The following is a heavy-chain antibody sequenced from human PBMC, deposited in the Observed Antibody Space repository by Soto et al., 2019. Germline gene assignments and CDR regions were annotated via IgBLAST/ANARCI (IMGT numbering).Heavy chain of an antibody. CDR1: GVSISSGDYY. CDR2: IYYSGST. D-gene: IGHD5-18*01. J-gene: IGHJ6*02. V-gene: IGHV4-30-4*01. Sequence: SETLSLTCTVSGVSISSGDYYWSWIRQPPGKGLEWIGYIYYSGSTYYNPSLKSRVTISVDTSKNQFSLKLSSVTAADTAVYYCARVGYTSYGYYYYYGMDVWGQGTTVTVSS. CDR3: ARVGYTSYGYYYYYGMDV.